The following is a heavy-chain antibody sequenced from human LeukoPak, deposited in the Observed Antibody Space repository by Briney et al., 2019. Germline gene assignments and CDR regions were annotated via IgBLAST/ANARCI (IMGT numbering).Heavy chain of an antibody. Sequence: SETLSLTCTVSGGXISSGGYYWSWIRQHPGKGLERIGYIYYSGSTYYNPSLKSRVTISVDTSKNQFSLKLSSVTAADTAVYYCARGSSGDCFDYWGQGTLVTVSS. CDR3: ARGSSGDCFDY. D-gene: IGHD3-22*01. CDR1: GGXISSGGYY. J-gene: IGHJ4*02. CDR2: IYYSGST. V-gene: IGHV4-31*03.